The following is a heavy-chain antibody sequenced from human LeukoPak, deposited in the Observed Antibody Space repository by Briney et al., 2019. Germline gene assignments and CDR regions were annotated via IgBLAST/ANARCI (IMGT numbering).Heavy chain of an antibody. D-gene: IGHD6-25*01. CDR3: AKEGIPRIAAPESSYYFDF. Sequence: GGSLRLSCATSGFTFSIYAMTWVRQAPGKGLEWVSTISGGGGSTDYADSVKGRFTISRDNSRNTLYLQMNSLRAEDTAVYYCAKEGIPRIAAPESSYYFDFWGQGTLVTVSS. J-gene: IGHJ4*02. CDR1: GFTFSIYA. V-gene: IGHV3-23*01. CDR2: ISGGGGST.